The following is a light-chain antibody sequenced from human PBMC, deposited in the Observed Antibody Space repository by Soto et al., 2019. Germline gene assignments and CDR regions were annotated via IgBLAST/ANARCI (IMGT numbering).Light chain of an antibody. CDR2: EVT. CDR3: HPYTRASLYV. CDR1: TSDIAGYNY. Sequence: QSVLAQPASVSGSPGQSITISCTGTTSDIAGYNYVSWYQQHPGKAPKLLIYEVTSRASGASHRFSGSKSGNTASLTISGLQAEDVAEYYYHPYTRASLYVFGSGTKAAVL. V-gene: IGLV2-14*01. J-gene: IGLJ1*01.